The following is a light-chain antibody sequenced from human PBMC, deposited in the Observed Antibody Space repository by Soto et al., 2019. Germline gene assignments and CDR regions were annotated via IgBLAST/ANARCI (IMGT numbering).Light chain of an antibody. V-gene: IGLV2-23*01. Sequence: QSALTQPASVSGSPGQSITISCTGTSSDVGSYNLVSWYQQHPGKAPKLMIYEGSKRPSGVSNRFSGFKSGNTASLTISGLQAEDEADYYCCSYAGRSTLEFGGGTQLTVL. CDR1: SSDVGSYNL. CDR3: CSYAGRSTLE. CDR2: EGS. J-gene: IGLJ2*01.